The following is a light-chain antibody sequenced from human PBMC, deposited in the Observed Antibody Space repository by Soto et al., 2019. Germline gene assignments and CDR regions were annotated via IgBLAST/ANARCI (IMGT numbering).Light chain of an antibody. CDR1: GSNIGAGYD. J-gene: IGLJ2*01. CDR2: ANS. V-gene: IGLV1-40*01. CDR3: QSYDTTLSGAV. Sequence: QSVLTQPPSVSGAPGQRVTFSCTGSGSNIGAGYDVHWYQQLPGTAPKLLIYANSNRPSGVPDRFSGSKSGTSASLAITGLQAEDEADYYCQSYDTTLSGAVFGGGTKLTVL.